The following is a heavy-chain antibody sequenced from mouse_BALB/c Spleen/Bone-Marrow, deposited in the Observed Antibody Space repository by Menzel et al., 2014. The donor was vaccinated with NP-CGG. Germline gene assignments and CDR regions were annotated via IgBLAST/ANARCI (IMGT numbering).Heavy chain of an antibody. D-gene: IGHD3-2*01. Sequence: VQLQESGPEPVKPGALVKISCKASGYTFTSCDINWVKQRPGQGLEWIGWIYPGDGSTKYNEKFKGKATLTADKSSSTAYMQLSSLTSENSAVYFCARSGDSSGYGFAYWGQGTLVTVSA. CDR3: ARSGDSSGYGFAY. CDR1: GYTFTSCD. CDR2: IYPGDGST. V-gene: IGHV1S56*01. J-gene: IGHJ3*01.